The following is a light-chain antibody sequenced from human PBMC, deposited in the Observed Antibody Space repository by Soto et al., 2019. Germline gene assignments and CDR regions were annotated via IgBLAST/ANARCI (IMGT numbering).Light chain of an antibody. CDR1: QNIRTN. J-gene: IGKJ4*01. CDR3: QHYYNWPPLT. V-gene: IGKV3-15*01. CDR2: GAS. Sequence: EIVMTQSPATLSVSPGERATLSCRASQNIRTNLAWYQQKPGQAPRLLIDGASARVTGTPARFSGSGSGTDFTLTISSVQSGDFALYYCQHYYNWPPLTFGGGTKVEIK.